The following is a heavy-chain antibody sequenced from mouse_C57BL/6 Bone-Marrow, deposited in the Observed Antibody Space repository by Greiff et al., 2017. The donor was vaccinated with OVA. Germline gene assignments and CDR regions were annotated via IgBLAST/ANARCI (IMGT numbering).Heavy chain of an antibody. CDR2: ISDGGSYT. D-gene: IGHD3-2*02. J-gene: IGHJ3*01. V-gene: IGHV5-4*01. CDR1: GFTFSSYA. Sequence: EVQRVESGGGLVKPGGSLKLSCAASGFTFSSYAMSWVRQTPEKRLEWVATISDGGSYTYYPDNVKGRFTISRDNAKNNLYLQMSHLKSEDTAMYYCARDQGGTWFAYWGQGTLVTVSA. CDR3: ARDQGGTWFAY.